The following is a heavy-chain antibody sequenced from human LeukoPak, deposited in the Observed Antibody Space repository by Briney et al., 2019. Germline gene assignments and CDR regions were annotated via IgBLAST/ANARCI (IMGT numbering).Heavy chain of an antibody. V-gene: IGHV3-7*01. CDR3: ARAPGAAAIDY. D-gene: IGHD2-2*01. J-gene: IGHJ4*02. Sequence: PGGSLRLSCSASGFTFSSFWMTWARRAPGKGLQCVANIKQDGSEKRPVDSVEGRLTISRDNANNSLYLQMNSLRVEDTAVYYCARAPGAAAIDYWGQGTQVTVSS. CDR2: IKQDGSEK. CDR1: GFTFSSFW.